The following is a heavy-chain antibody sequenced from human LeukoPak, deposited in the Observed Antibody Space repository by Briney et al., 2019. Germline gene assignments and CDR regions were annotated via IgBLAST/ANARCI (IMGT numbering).Heavy chain of an antibody. D-gene: IGHD6-13*01. J-gene: IGHJ4*02. Sequence: SETLSLTCTVSGGTISSYYWSWIRQPAGKGLEWIGRIDTRGSTNYNPSLKSRVTMSVDTSKNQFSLKLSSVTAADTAVYYCARRYPGYSSSWFRREFDYWGQGTLVTVSS. CDR3: ARRYPGYSSSWFRREFDY. V-gene: IGHV4-4*07. CDR1: GGTISSYY. CDR2: IDTRGST.